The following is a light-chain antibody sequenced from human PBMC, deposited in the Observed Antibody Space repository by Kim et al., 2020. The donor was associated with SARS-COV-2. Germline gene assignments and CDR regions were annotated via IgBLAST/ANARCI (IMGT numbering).Light chain of an antibody. V-gene: IGKV1-39*01. J-gene: IGKJ2*02. CDR3: QQSYSMPWT. Sequence: DIQMTQSPSSLSASVRDRVTITCRASQSVNTYLNWFQQRPGKAPMLLIYCASTLQTGVSARFSGTGSGTEFTLSISSLQPEDCATYYCQQSYSMPWTFGLGTKLEI. CDR2: CAS. CDR1: QSVNTY.